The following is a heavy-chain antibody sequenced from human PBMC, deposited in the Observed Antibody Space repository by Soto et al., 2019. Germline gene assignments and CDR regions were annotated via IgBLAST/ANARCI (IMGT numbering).Heavy chain of an antibody. CDR1: GGSISSHY. CDR2: ISYSGST. Sequence: LPETLSLTCTVSGGSISSHYWAFLRHPPGKGLEWIGYISYSGSTYYNPSLKSRVTISADTSRNQFSLKLSSVIAADTAVYYCARADPDASVGYWGQGTLVTVSS. V-gene: IGHV4-59*11. J-gene: IGHJ4*02. D-gene: IGHD3-16*01. CDR3: ARADPDASVGY.